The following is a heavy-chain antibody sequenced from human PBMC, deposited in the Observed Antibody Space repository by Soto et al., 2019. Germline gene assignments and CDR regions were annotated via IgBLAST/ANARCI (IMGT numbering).Heavy chain of an antibody. CDR2: IIPIFGTA. Sequence: QVQLVQSGAEVKKPGSSVKVSCKASGGTFSSYAISWVRQAPGQGLEWMGGIIPIFGTANYAQKFQGRVTITADESTSTAYRELSSLRSEDTAVYYCARGATVTTYEGPPYYYGMDVWGQGTTVTVSS. CDR1: GGTFSSYA. D-gene: IGHD4-17*01. J-gene: IGHJ6*02. CDR3: ARGATVTTYEGPPYYYGMDV. V-gene: IGHV1-69*01.